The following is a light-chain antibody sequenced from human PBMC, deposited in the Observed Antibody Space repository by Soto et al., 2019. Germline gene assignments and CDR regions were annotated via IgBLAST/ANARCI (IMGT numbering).Light chain of an antibody. CDR1: QSVSSSY. V-gene: IGKV3-20*01. J-gene: IGKJ1*01. CDR2: GAS. Sequence: ELVLTQSPGTLSLSPGERATLSCRASQSVSSSYIAWYQPKPGQAPRLLIYGASSRATGIPARFSGSGSGTDFTLTTSRLEPEDFAAYYWQQYDSAPWTFGQGTKVESK. CDR3: QQYDSAPWT.